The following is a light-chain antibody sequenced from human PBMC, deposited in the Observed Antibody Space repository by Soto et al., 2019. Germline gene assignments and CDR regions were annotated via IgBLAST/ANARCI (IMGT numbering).Light chain of an antibody. CDR2: EVS. CDR1: SSDVGSYNR. CDR3: NSYTGSSTYV. Sequence: QSALTQPPSVSGSPGQSVAISCTGTSSDVGSYNRVSWYQQPPGAAPKLKIYEVSNRPSGVPDRFSGSKSGNTASLTISGLQAEDEADYYCNSYTGSSTYVFGTGTWSPS. J-gene: IGLJ1*01. V-gene: IGLV2-18*02.